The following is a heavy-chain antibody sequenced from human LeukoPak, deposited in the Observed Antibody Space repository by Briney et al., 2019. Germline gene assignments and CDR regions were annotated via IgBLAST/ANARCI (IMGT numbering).Heavy chain of an antibody. CDR1: GYTFTGYC. V-gene: IGHV1-8*02. J-gene: IGHJ6*02. D-gene: IGHD6-19*01. CDR2: MNPNSGNT. CDR3: ARGARQQWLVSYYYYYGMDV. Sequence: ASVKVSCKASGYTFTGYCMHWVRQAPGQGLEWMGWMNPNSGNTGYAQKFQGRVTMTRNTSISTAYMELSSLRSEDTAVYYCARGARQQWLVSYYYYYGMDVWGQGTTVTVSS.